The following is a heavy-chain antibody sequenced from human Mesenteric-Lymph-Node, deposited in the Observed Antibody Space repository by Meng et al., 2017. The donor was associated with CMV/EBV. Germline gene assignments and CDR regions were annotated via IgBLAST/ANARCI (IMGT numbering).Heavy chain of an antibody. J-gene: IGHJ6*02. V-gene: IGHV3-53*01. CDR3: ARVDGGVVYGMDV. D-gene: IGHD2-15*01. Sequence: GESLKISCTASGFTVSSNYMSWVRQAPGKGLEWVSVIYSGSNTDYTDSVKGRFTISRDNSKNTLYLQMNSLRVEDTAVYYCARVDGGVVYGMDVWGQGTTVTVSS. CDR1: GFTVSSNY. CDR2: IYSGSNT.